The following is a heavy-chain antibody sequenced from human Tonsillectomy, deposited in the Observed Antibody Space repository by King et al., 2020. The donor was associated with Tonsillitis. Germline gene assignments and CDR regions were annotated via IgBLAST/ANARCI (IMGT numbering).Heavy chain of an antibody. J-gene: IGHJ4*02. Sequence: QLQESGPGLVKPSETLSLTCTVSGDSISSYYWSWIRQPPGKGLEWIGYIYYSGSTNYNPSLKSRVTISVDTSKNQFSLKLSSVTAADTAVYYCARGNYYDSSGYYLYYFDYWGQGTLVTVSS. V-gene: IGHV4-59*01. CDR2: IYYSGST. CDR1: GDSISSYY. CDR3: ARGNYYDSSGYYLYYFDY. D-gene: IGHD3-22*01.